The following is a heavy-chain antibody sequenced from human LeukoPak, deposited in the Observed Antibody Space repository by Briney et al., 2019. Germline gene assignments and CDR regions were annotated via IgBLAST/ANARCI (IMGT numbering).Heavy chain of an antibody. CDR1: GFTFSTYS. J-gene: IGHJ4*02. Sequence: GGSLRLSCAASGFTFSTYSMNWVRQAPGKGLEWVSYISSRSRDIYYADSVKGRFTISRDNSKNTLYLQMNSLRAEDTAVYYCATYYYDSSGYNDYWGQGTLVTVSS. CDR2: ISSRSRDI. CDR3: ATYYYDSSGYNDY. D-gene: IGHD3-22*01. V-gene: IGHV3-21*05.